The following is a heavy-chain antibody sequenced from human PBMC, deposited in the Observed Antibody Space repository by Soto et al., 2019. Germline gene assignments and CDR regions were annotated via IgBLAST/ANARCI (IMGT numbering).Heavy chain of an antibody. D-gene: IGHD3-22*01. CDR2: IYYSGST. CDR3: ARAVAEYYYDSSGYYVVY. CDR1: GGSISSGGYY. V-gene: IGHV4-31*03. J-gene: IGHJ4*02. Sequence: SETLSLTCTVSGGSISSGGYYWSWIRQHPGKGLEWIGYIYYSGSTYYNPSLKSRVTISVDTSKNQFSLKLSSVTAADTAVYYCARAVAEYYYDSSGYYVVYWGQGTLVTVSS.